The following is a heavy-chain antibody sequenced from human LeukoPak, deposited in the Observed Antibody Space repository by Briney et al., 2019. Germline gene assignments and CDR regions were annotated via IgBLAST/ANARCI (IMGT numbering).Heavy chain of an antibody. CDR3: ARAPIDSNSWYHAFDI. D-gene: IGHD6-13*01. Sequence: GGSLRLSCAASGFTFSSYWMGWVRQAPGKGLEWVASIQQGGSRKYYMDSVEGRFTISRDNAKNSLFLQMNSLRAEDTAVYYCARAPIDSNSWYHAFDIWGQGTMVTVSS. V-gene: IGHV3-7*01. J-gene: IGHJ3*02. CDR1: GFTFSSYW. CDR2: IQQGGSRK.